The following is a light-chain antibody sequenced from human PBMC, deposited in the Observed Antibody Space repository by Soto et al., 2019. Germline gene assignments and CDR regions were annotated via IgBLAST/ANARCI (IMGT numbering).Light chain of an antibody. CDR3: SSFTDRTTVL. Sequence: QSALTQPASVSGSPGQSITISCTGTSSDVGAYNYVSWYQQHPGKAPKLIIYNVSNRPSGVSNRFSGSKSANTASLTIFGLQAEDAADYYCSSFTDRTTVLFGGGTKLTVL. V-gene: IGLV2-14*01. CDR2: NVS. CDR1: SSDVGAYNY. J-gene: IGLJ2*01.